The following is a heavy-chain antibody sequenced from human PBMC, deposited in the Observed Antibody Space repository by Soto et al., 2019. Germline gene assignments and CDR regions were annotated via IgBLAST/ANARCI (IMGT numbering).Heavy chain of an antibody. V-gene: IGHV4-59*01. Sequence: PSETLSLTCTVSGDSISRYYWSWIRQSPWKGLEWIGYIYDGGSTRYNPSLRSRVTISADTSENQFSLKLSSVTAADTAVYYCARAPTYSYGSGSPYYFYAMDVWGQGTTVTVSS. CDR3: ARAPTYSYGSGSPYYFYAMDV. D-gene: IGHD3-10*01. CDR2: IYDGGST. CDR1: GDSISRYY. J-gene: IGHJ6*02.